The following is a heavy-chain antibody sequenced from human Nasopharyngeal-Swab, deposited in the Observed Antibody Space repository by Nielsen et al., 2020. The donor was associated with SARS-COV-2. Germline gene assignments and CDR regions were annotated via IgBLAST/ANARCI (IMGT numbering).Heavy chain of an antibody. V-gene: IGHV3-11*04. Sequence: GASLKISCAASGFTFSDYYMSWIRQAPGKGLEWVSYISSSGSTIYYADSVKGRFTISRDDAKNSLYLQMNSLRAEDTAVYYCARDGSLYCSSTSCYSGKYYYGLDVWGQGTTVTVSS. J-gene: IGHJ6*02. D-gene: IGHD2-2*01. CDR3: ARDGSLYCSSTSCYSGKYYYGLDV. CDR2: ISSSGSTI. CDR1: GFTFSDYY.